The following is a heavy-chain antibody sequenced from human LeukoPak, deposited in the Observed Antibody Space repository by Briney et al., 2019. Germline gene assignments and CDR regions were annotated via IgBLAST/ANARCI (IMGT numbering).Heavy chain of an antibody. CDR3: AKQLGYCSDGSCYFPY. J-gene: IGHJ4*02. D-gene: IGHD2-15*01. Sequence: GGSLRLSCVASGFTFSARWMSWVRQAPGKGLEWVSAISNNGGYTYYADSVQGRFTISRDDSKSTLCLQMNSLRAEDTAVYYCAKQLGYCSDGSCYFPYWGQGTLVTVSS. CDR1: GFTFSARW. V-gene: IGHV3-23*01. CDR2: ISNNGGYT.